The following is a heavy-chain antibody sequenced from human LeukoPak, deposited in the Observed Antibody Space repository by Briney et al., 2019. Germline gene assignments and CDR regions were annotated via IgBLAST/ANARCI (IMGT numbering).Heavy chain of an antibody. Sequence: SETLSLTCTVSGDSISGGRGAYYWSWIRQHPDKGLEWIGYISFSGSTLYNPSLESRLTISIDTSKNQFSLNLRSVTAADTAVYYCARAPRGYSGYDFSYWLDPWGQGTLVTVSS. CDR3: ARAPRGYSGYDFSYWLDP. CDR1: GDSISGGRGAYY. CDR2: ISFSGST. J-gene: IGHJ5*02. D-gene: IGHD5-12*01. V-gene: IGHV4-31*03.